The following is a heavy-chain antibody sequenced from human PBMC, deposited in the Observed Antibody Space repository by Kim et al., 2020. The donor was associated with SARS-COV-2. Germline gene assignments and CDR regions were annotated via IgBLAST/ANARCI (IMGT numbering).Heavy chain of an antibody. CDR2: VSTDGRT. CDR1: DVSISNHY. D-gene: IGHD1-26*01. CDR3: ARGEDRFGSFFFDY. J-gene: IGHJ4*02. Sequence: SETLSLTCTVSDVSISNHYWNWIRQSAGGGLEWIGRVSTDGRTNYNLSLKSRISMSVDTSKNQYSLQLTSMTDADTAAYYCARGEDRFGSFFFDYWGQG. V-gene: IGHV4-4*07.